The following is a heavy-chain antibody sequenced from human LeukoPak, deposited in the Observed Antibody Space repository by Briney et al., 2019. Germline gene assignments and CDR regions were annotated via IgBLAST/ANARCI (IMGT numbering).Heavy chain of an antibody. J-gene: IGHJ5*02. V-gene: IGHV1-2*02. CDR2: INPNSGGT. D-gene: IGHD1-26*01. CDR3: ARFYQEVGT. CDR1: GYTFTGYY. Sequence: VASVKASCKASGYTFTGYYTHWVRQAPGQGLEWMGWINPNSGGTNYAQKFPGRVTMTRDTSISTAYMELSRLRSDDTAVYCCARFYQEVGTWGQGTLVTVSS.